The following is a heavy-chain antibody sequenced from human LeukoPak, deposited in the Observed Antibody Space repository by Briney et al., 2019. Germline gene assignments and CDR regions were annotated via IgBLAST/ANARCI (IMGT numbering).Heavy chain of an antibody. CDR1: GFTFSSYG. V-gene: IGHV3-23*01. Sequence: GGTLRLSCAASGFTFSSYGMSWVRQAPGKGLEWVSAISGSGGSTYYADSVKGRFTISRDNSKNTLYLQMNSLRAEDTAVYYCAKAMVRGNLLNFDPWGQGTLVTVSS. D-gene: IGHD3-10*01. CDR3: AKAMVRGNLLNFDP. J-gene: IGHJ5*02. CDR2: ISGSGGST.